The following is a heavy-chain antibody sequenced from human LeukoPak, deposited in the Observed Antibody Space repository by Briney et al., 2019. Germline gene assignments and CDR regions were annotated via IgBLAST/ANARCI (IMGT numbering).Heavy chain of an antibody. CDR3: ARDRPHFDC. CDR1: GFTFSSYA. J-gene: IGHJ4*02. CDR2: ISYDGSNK. V-gene: IGHV3-30-3*01. D-gene: IGHD6-6*01. Sequence: PGRSLRLSCAASGFTFSSYAMHWVRQAPGKGLEWVAVISYDGSNKYYADSVKGRFTISRDNSKNTLYLQMNSLRAEDAAVYYCARDRPHFDCWGQGTLVTVSS.